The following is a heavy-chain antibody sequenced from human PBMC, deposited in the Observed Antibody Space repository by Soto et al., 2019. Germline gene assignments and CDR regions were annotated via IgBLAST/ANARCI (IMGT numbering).Heavy chain of an antibody. CDR3: ARAYKVTRQWLIYYFDY. CDR2: INPNSGGT. J-gene: IGHJ4*02. Sequence: ASVKVSCKASGYTFTGYYMHWVRQAPGQGLEWMGWINPNSGGTNYAQKFQGWVTMTRDTSISTAYMELSRLRSDDTAVYYCARAYKVTRQWLIYYFDYWGQGTLVTVSS. CDR1: GYTFTGYY. D-gene: IGHD6-19*01. V-gene: IGHV1-2*04.